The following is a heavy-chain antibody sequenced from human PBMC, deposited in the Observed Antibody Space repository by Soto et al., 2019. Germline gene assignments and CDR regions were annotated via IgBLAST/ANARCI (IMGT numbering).Heavy chain of an antibody. CDR1: GLTISGKKY. Sequence: DVQLVESGGGLIQPGESLRLSCAAFGLTISGKKYVAWVRQAPGKGLEWVSALYDVDGSFYADSVTGRFTTSSDSSKTTVYLQMNDLRPDDAAVYYCATWHELEHSFDVWGQGATVTISS. CDR2: LYDVDGS. J-gene: IGHJ3*01. D-gene: IGHD1-1*01. CDR3: ATWHELEHSFDV. V-gene: IGHV3-53*01.